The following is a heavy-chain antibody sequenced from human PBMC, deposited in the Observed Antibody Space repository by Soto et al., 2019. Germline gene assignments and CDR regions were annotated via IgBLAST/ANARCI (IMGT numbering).Heavy chain of an antibody. J-gene: IGHJ6*02. CDR2: ISGYNGDT. Sequence: GHLVQSGAEVKKPGASVKVSCKASGYIFTRYGISWVRQAPGQGLEWMGWISGYNGDTNYAQNLQCRVTMTIDTSTTTAYMELRSLTSDDTAVYYCAKNGQPPYYYYGLDVWGQGTTVTVSS. CDR3: AKNGQPPYYYYGLDV. D-gene: IGHD2-8*01. V-gene: IGHV1-18*01. CDR1: GYIFTRYG.